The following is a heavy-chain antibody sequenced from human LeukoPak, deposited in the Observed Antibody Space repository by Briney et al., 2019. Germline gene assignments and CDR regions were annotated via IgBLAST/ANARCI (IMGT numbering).Heavy chain of an antibody. CDR1: GFTFSSYW. CDR3: VRVLASCYYY. J-gene: IGHJ4*02. V-gene: IGHV3-7*04. D-gene: IGHD2-2*01. Sequence: GGSLRLSCAPSGFTFSSYWMGWVRQAPGKGLEWVANIKEDGSEKYYVDSVKGRFTISRDNAKNSLYLQMNSPRAEDTAVYYCVRVLASCYYYWGQGTLVTVSS. CDR2: IKEDGSEK.